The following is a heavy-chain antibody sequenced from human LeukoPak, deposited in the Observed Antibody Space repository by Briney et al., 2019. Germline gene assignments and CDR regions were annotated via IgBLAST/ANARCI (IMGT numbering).Heavy chain of an antibody. Sequence: PSETLSLTCAVSGGSISSSNWWSWVRQPPGKGLEWIGEIYHSGSTNYNPSLKSRVTISVDKSKNQFSLKLSSVTAADTAVYYCARRVYDSSGYYYLWGQGTLVTVSS. CDR1: GGSISSSNW. CDR2: IYHSGST. V-gene: IGHV4-4*02. J-gene: IGHJ4*02. D-gene: IGHD3-22*01. CDR3: ARRVYDSSGYYYL.